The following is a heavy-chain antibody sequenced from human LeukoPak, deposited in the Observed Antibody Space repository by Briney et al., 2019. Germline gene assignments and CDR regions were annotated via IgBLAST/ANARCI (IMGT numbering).Heavy chain of an antibody. V-gene: IGHV1-8*01. D-gene: IGHD4-23*01. CDR3: ARCYGGNRIGSNDAFDI. CDR2: MNPNSGNT. Sequence: ASVSVSFMSAGYTFTIYDINWVRQATGQGREWMGWMNPNSGNTGYAQQFHGAVTMTRNTSISPAYMELSSLRSEDTAVYYCARCYGGNRIGSNDAFDIWGQGTMVTVSS. CDR1: GYTFTIYD. J-gene: IGHJ3*02.